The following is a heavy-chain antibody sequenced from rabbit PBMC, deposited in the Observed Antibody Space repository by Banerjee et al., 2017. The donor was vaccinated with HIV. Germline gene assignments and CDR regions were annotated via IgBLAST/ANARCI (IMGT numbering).Heavy chain of an antibody. CDR1: GFDLSSSYY. CDR3: ARKSAYAGHAFNL. V-gene: IGHV1S40*01. CDR2: IYNGDGST. Sequence: QSLEESGGGLVKPEGSLTLTCKASGFDLSSSYYMCWVRQAPGKGPEWIACIYNGDGSTYYASWAKGRFTISKTSSTTVTLQMTSPTAADTATYFCARKSAYAGHAFNLWGQGTLVTVS. J-gene: IGHJ4*01. D-gene: IGHD4-2*01.